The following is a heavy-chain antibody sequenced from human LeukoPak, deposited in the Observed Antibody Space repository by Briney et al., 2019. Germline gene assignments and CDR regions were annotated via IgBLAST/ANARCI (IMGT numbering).Heavy chain of an antibody. V-gene: IGHV1-46*01. CDR2: INPSGGST. CDR3: ARGTGLGGDYVSN. CDR1: GYTFISYY. Sequence: GASVKVSCKASGYTFISYYMHWVRQAPGQGLEWMGAINPSGGSTNYAQKFQGRVTMTRDTSTSTVYMELSSLRSEDTAVYYCARGTGLGGDYVSNWGQGTLVTVSS. J-gene: IGHJ4*02. D-gene: IGHD4-17*01.